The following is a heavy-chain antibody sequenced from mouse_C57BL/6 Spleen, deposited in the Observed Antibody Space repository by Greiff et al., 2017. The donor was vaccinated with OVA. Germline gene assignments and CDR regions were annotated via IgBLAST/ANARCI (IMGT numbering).Heavy chain of an antibody. CDR2: INPNYGTT. CDR1: GYSFTDYN. CDR3: ARSGDGYYVDHWYFDV. V-gene: IGHV1-39*01. J-gene: IGHJ1*03. D-gene: IGHD2-3*01. Sequence: EVQLQQSGPELVEPGASVKISCKASGYSFTDYNMNWVKQSNGKSLEWIGVINPNYGTTSYNQKFKGKATLTVDQSSSTAYMQLNSLTSEDSAVYYCARSGDGYYVDHWYFDVWGTGTTVTVSS.